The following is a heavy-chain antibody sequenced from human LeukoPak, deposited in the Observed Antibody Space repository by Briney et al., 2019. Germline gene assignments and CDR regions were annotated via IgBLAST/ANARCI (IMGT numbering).Heavy chain of an antibody. D-gene: IGHD3-16*01. J-gene: IGHJ4*02. CDR1: GGSIRSFF. CDR3: ARSASRITAYDY. CDR2: IYYTGIT. V-gene: IGHV4-59*01. Sequence: KSSETLSLTCTVSGGSIRSFFWSWIRQSPGEGLEWIGYIYYTGITKYNLSLKSRVTMSVDTSKNQFALELSSVTSADTAVYYCARSASRITAYDYWGRGILVTVSS.